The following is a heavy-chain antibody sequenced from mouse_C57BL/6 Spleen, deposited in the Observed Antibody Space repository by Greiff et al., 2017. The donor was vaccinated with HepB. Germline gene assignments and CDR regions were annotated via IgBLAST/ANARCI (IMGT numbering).Heavy chain of an antibody. CDR1: GFTFSDYG. J-gene: IGHJ4*01. V-gene: IGHV5-17*01. CDR3: ARGGMVSTAGYAMDY. CDR2: ISSGSSTI. Sequence: EVKLVESGGGLVKPGGSLKLSCAASGFTFSDYGMHWVRQAPEKGLEWVAYISSGSSTIDYADTVKGRFTITRDNAKNTPFLQMTSLRSEDTAVYYCARGGMVSTAGYAMDYWGQGTSVTVSS. D-gene: IGHD2-2*01.